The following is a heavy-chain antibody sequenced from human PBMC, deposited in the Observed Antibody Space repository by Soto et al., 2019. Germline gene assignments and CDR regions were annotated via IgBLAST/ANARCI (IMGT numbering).Heavy chain of an antibody. CDR3: ARLGTATSYYYYYYGMDV. J-gene: IGHJ6*02. Sequence: GGSLRLSCAASGFTFSSYAMHWVRQAPGKGLEWVAVISYDGSNKYYADSVKGRFTISRDNSKNTLYLQMNSLRAEDAAVYYCARLGTATSYYYYYYGMDVWGQGTTVTVSS. CDR1: GFTFSSYA. V-gene: IGHV3-30-3*01. CDR2: ISYDGSNK. D-gene: IGHD5-18*01.